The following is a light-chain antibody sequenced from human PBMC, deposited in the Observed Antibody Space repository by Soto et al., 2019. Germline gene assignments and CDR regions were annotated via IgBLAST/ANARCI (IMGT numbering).Light chain of an antibody. CDR2: NVS. V-gene: IGLV2-14*01. CDR1: SSDVGGYNY. CDR3: TSTSGSLYV. J-gene: IGLJ1*01. Sequence: ALTQAASVYGSPGQSITISCTGTSSDVGGYNYVSWYQQFPGKVPKLLIYNVSNRPSGVSNRFSGSKSGNTASLTISGLQAEDEADYFCTSTSGSLYVFGTGTKVTVL.